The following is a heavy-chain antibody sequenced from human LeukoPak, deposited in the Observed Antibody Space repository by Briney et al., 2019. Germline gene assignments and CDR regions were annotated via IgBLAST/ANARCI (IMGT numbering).Heavy chain of an antibody. Sequence: PSETLSLTCTVSGGSISSYYWSWIRQPPGKGLEWIGYIYYSGSTNYSPSLKSRVTISVDTSKNQFSLKLSSVTAADTAVYYCAREYDSSGYSTHDAFDIWGQGTMVTVSS. CDR2: IYYSGST. J-gene: IGHJ3*02. CDR1: GGSISSYY. CDR3: AREYDSSGYSTHDAFDI. V-gene: IGHV4-59*01. D-gene: IGHD3-22*01.